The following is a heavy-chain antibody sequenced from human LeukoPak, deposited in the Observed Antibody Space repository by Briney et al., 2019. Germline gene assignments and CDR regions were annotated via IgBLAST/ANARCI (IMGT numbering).Heavy chain of an antibody. D-gene: IGHD6-6*01. CDR3: AREVRSSWSLYYFDY. CDR1: GGSISTYS. Sequence: SETLSLTCTVSGGSISTYSWNWIRQPAGKGLEWIGRIYSSGSTYYNPSLKSRVTMSVDTSKNQFSLKLSSVTAADTAVYYCAREVRSSWSLYYFDYWGQGTLVTVSS. CDR2: IYSSGST. V-gene: IGHV4-4*07. J-gene: IGHJ4*02.